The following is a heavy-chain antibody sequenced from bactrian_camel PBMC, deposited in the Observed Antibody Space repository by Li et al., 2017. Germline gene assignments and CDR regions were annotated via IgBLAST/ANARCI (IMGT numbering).Heavy chain of an antibody. Sequence: VQLVESGGGSVQAGGSLRLSCAASEDTYSSNCMGWFRQAPGKEREGVARINTNGGTTHYADSVLGRFTISQDNTKNTVYLQMNDLKPEDTAMYYCAAEFDYDSEYAYWGQGTQVTVS. CDR3: AAEFDYDSEYAY. V-gene: IGHV3-3*01. CDR1: EDTYSSNC. D-gene: IGHD5*01. CDR2: INTNGGTT. J-gene: IGHJ4*01.